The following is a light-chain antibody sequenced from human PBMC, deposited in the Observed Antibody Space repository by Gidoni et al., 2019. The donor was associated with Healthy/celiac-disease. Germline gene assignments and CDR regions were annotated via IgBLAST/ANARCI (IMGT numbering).Light chain of an antibody. CDR2: GNN. CDR3: QSFDSGLSGPVV. J-gene: IGLJ2*01. V-gene: IGLV1-40*01. Sequence: QSVLTQPPSVSVAPGQRVTISCTGASSNIGAGYDVPWYQQLPGSAPKLLIFGNNNRPSGVPDRFSSSKSGASASLAITGLQAEDEADYYCQSFDSGLSGPVVFGGGTKLTVL. CDR1: SSNIGAGYD.